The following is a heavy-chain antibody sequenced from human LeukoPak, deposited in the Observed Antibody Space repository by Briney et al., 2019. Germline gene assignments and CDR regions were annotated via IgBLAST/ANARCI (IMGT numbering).Heavy chain of an antibody. CDR2: VNWNAGST. J-gene: IGHJ5*01. D-gene: IGHD1-26*01. V-gene: IGHV3-20*04. CDR3: ARDGVGPTTREVWFDS. CDR1: GFTFDDYG. Sequence: PGGSLRLSCAASGFTFDDYGMSWVRQVPGRGLEWVSGVNWNAGSTVYADSVKGRFTISRDNAKNSLYLQMNSLRAEDTALYYCARDGVGPTTREVWFDSWGQGTLVTVSS.